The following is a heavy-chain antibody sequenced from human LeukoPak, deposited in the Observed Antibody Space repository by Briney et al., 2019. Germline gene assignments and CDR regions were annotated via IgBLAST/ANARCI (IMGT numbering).Heavy chain of an antibody. CDR3: ARVKTDFYCSSTSCALDY. J-gene: IGHJ4*02. V-gene: IGHV1-2*02. Sequence: ASVKVSCNASGYTFTGYYMHWVRHAPGQGLEWMGWINPNSGGTNYAQKFQGRVTMTRDTSISTAYMELSRLRSDDTAVYYCARVKTDFYCSSTSCALDYWGQGTLVTVSS. CDR1: GYTFTGYY. CDR2: INPNSGGT. D-gene: IGHD2-2*01.